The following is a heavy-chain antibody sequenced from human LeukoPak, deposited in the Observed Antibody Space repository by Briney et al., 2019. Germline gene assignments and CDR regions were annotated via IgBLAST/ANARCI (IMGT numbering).Heavy chain of an antibody. CDR2: ISAYNGNT. V-gene: IGHV1-18*01. J-gene: IGHJ6*02. Sequence: ASVKVSCKASGYTFTSYGISWVRQAPGQGLEWMGWISAYNGNTNYAQKLQGRVTMTTDTSTTTVYMELRSLRSDDTAVYYCARGGGDFWSGYYPYYYYGMDVWGQGTTVTVSS. CDR3: ARGGGDFWSGYYPYYYYGMDV. D-gene: IGHD3-3*01. CDR1: GYTFTSYG.